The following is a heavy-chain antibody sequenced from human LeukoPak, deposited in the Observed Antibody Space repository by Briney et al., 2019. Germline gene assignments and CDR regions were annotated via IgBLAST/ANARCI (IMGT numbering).Heavy chain of an antibody. CDR2: INPNSGGT. V-gene: IGHV1-2*02. J-gene: IGHJ4*02. CDR3: ARDPGVGLVPAKNFDY. Sequence: GASVKVSCKASGYTFTGYYLHWVRQAPGQGLEWMGWINPNSGGTNYAQKFQGRVTMTRDTSISTAYMELSRLRSDDTAVSYCARDPGVGLVPAKNFDYWGQGTLVTVSS. D-gene: IGHD2-2*01. CDR1: GYTFTGYY.